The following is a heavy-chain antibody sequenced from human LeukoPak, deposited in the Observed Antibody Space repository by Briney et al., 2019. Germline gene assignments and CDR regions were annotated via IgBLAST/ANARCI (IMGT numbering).Heavy chain of an antibody. CDR2: IYYSGST. Sequence: SQTLSLTCAVSGGSISSGGYSWSWIRQPPGKGREWIGHIYYSGSTNYNPSLKSRVTISVDTSKNQYSLKLSSVTAADTAVYYCARNSGNYYDSSGYYPYWGQGTLVTVSS. V-gene: IGHV4-61*08. CDR1: GGSISSGGYS. D-gene: IGHD3-22*01. CDR3: ARNSGNYYDSSGYYPY. J-gene: IGHJ4*02.